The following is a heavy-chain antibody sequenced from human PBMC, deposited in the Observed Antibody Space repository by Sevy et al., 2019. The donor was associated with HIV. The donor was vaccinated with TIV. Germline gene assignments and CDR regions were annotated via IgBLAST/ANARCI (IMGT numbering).Heavy chain of an antibody. J-gene: IGHJ6*02. V-gene: IGHV1-2*06. D-gene: IGHD2-15*01. CDR1: GYTFTGYY. CDR2: INPNSGGT. CDR3: AREKPVGYCSGGSCPYPNYYGMDV. Sequence: ASVKVSCKASGYTFTGYYMHWVRQAPGQGLEWMGRINPNSGGTNYAQKFQGRVTMTRDTSISTAYMELSRLRSDDTAVYYCAREKPVGYCSGGSCPYPNYYGMDVWGQGTTVTVSS.